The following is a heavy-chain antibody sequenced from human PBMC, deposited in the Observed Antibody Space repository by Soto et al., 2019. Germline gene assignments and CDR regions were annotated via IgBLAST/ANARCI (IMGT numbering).Heavy chain of an antibody. V-gene: IGHV4-39*01. Sequence: SETLSLTCAVSGGSISNTSYFWGWIRQPPGKGLEWVGNMFSTGSSTYSPSLKGRITISVDTSKNQFSLKLSSVTAADTAVYSCVRVERIAVPWLDLWGQGTLVTVSS. CDR1: GGSISNTSYF. CDR3: VRVERIAVPWLDL. J-gene: IGHJ5*02. CDR2: MFSTGSS. D-gene: IGHD6-19*01.